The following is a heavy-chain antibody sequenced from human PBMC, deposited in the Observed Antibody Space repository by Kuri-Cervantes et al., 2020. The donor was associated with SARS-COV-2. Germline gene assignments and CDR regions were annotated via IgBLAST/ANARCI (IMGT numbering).Heavy chain of an antibody. D-gene: IGHD2-2*01. J-gene: IGHJ4*02. CDR2: INPNSGGT. Sequence: ASVKVSCKASGYTFTGYYMHWVRQAPGQGLEWMGWINPNSGGTNYAQKFQGRVTITTDESTSTAYMEPSSLRSEDTAVYYCLCSDYWGQGTLVTVSS. CDR1: GYTFTGYY. V-gene: IGHV1-2*02. CDR3: LCSDY.